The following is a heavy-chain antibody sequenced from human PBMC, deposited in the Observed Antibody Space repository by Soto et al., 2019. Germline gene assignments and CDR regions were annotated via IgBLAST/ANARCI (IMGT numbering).Heavy chain of an antibody. Sequence: GGSLRLSCEASGFTFSSYWMHWVRQAPGKGLVWVSRINSDGSSTTYADSVKGRFTISRDNTKNTLFLQMNSLRAEDTAVYYCATHNYYTFEYWGQGALVTVSS. V-gene: IGHV3-74*01. D-gene: IGHD3-22*01. CDR2: INSDGSST. J-gene: IGHJ4*02. CDR1: GFTFSSYW. CDR3: ATHNYYTFEY.